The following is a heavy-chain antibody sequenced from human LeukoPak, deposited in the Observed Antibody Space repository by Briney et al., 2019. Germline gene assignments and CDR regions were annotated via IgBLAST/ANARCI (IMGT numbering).Heavy chain of an antibody. D-gene: IGHD6-13*01. CDR1: GYTFTSYG. CDR2: ISAYNGNT. CDR3: ARDFSSSWYHYYYMDV. Sequence: ASVKVSCKASGYTFTSYGISWVRQAPGQGLEWMGWISAYNGNTNYAQKLQGRVTMTTDTPTSTAYMELRSLRSDDTAVYYCARDFSSSWYHYYYMDVWGKGTTVTVSS. V-gene: IGHV1-18*01. J-gene: IGHJ6*03.